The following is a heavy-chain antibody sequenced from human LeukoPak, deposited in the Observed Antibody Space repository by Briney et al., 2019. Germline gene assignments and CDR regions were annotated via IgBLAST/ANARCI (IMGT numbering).Heavy chain of an antibody. J-gene: IGHJ4*02. CDR1: GFTFSGSA. D-gene: IGHD2-2*01. V-gene: IGHV3-73*01. Sequence: GGSLRLSCAASGFTFSGSAMHWVRQASGKGLEWVGSIRSKANNYATAYAASVKGRFTISRDDLQNTAYLEMNSLKTEDTGVYYCSSGGYCTSTSCYGVYWGQGTLVTVSS. CDR2: IRSKANNYAT. CDR3: SSGGYCTSTSCYGVY.